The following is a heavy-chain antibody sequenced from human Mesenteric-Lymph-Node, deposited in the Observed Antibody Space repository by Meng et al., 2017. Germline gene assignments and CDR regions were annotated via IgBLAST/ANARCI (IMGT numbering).Heavy chain of an antibody. CDR2: INHRGTT. J-gene: IGHJ4*02. Sequence: SETLSLTCAVYGDSFNDYYWSWIRQPPGGGLEWIGEINHRGTTTSNPSLKSRVTISVDTSKKQFSLKLSSVTAADTAVYYCARGSYYDSSGYHYWGQGTLVTVSS. CDR3: ARGSYYDSSGYHY. D-gene: IGHD3-22*01. V-gene: IGHV4-34*01. CDR1: GDSFNDYY.